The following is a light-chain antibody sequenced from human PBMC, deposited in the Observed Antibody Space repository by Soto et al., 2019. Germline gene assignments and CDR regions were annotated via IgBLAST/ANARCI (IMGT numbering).Light chain of an antibody. J-gene: IGKJ1*01. CDR2: DAS. Sequence: EIVLTHSPATLSLSPWEIATLSCRASPSVSSYLAWFQQRPGQAPRLLIYDASIRATGIPARFSSSGSGTDFTLTIRSLEPEDFAVYYCQQRSNWPAITFGHGTKVDIK. V-gene: IGKV3-11*01. CDR3: QQRSNWPAIT. CDR1: PSVSSY.